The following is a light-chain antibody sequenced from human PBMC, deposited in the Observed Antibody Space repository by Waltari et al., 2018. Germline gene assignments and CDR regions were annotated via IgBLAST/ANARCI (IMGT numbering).Light chain of an antibody. CDR2: GAS. V-gene: IGKV3-15*01. J-gene: IGKJ1*01. Sequence: EIVLTQSPATLSVSPGERATLSCRASQSVSNNLAWYQQKPGQAPRLLIYGASTRATGIPARFSGSRSGTEFTLTISSLQSEDIAFYYCQQYNDWPRTFGQGTKVEIK. CDR1: QSVSNN. CDR3: QQYNDWPRT.